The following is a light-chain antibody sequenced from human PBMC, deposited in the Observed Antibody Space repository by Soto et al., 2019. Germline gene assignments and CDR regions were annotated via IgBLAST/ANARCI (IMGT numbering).Light chain of an antibody. Sequence: EIVLTQSPGTLSLSPGERATLSCRASRSLSSDYLAWYQQKPGQAPRLLFYDASRRATGTPDRFSVSGSGTDFTLTISRLEPEDFAVYYCQQYDSSGTFGQGTKVDIK. CDR1: RSLSSDY. V-gene: IGKV3-20*01. CDR2: DAS. J-gene: IGKJ1*01. CDR3: QQYDSSGT.